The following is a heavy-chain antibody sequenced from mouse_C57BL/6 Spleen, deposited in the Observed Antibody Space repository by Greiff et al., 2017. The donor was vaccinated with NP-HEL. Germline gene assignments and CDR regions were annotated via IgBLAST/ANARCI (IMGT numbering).Heavy chain of an antibody. J-gene: IGHJ4*01. Sequence: EVQVVESGGGLVKPGGSLKLSCAASGFTFSDYGMHWVRQAPEKGLEWVAYISSGSSTIYYADTVKGRFTISRDNAKNTLFLQMTSLRSEDTAMYYFARGVHYYAMDYWGQGTSVTVSS. CDR3: ARGVHYYAMDY. CDR1: GFTFSDYG. V-gene: IGHV5-17*01. CDR2: ISSGSSTI.